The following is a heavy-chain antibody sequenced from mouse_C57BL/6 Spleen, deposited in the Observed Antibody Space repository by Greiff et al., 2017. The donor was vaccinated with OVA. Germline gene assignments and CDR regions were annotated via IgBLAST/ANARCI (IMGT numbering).Heavy chain of an antibody. CDR1: GYTFTSYW. CDR2: INPSNGGT. CDR3: ARREYDYDDPFAY. J-gene: IGHJ3*01. V-gene: IGHV1-53*01. D-gene: IGHD2-4*01. Sequence: VQLQQPGTELVKPGASVKLSCKASGYTFTSYWMHWVKQRPGQGLEWIGNINPSNGGTNYNEKFKSKATLTVDKSSSTAYMQLGSLTSEDSAVYYCARREYDYDDPFAYWGQGTLVTVSA.